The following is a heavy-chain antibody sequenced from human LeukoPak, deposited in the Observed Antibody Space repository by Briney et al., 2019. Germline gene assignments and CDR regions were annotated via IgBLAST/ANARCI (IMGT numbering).Heavy chain of an antibody. V-gene: IGHV1-2*02. J-gene: IGHJ4*02. CDR2: INPNSGGT. D-gene: IGHD2-2*01. CDR1: GYTFTGYY. CDR3: ARLGYCSSTSCLDDY. Sequence: ASVKVSCKASGYTFTGYYMHWVRQAPGQGLEWMGWINPNSGGTNYAQKFQGRVTMTRDTSTSTAYMELRSLRSDDTAVYYCARLGYCSSTSCLDDYWGQGTLVTVSS.